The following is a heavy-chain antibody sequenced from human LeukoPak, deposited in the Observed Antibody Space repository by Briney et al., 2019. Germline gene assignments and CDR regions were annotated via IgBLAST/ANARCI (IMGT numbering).Heavy chain of an antibody. V-gene: IGHV1-69*13. CDR1: GGTFSSYA. CDR3: ARGQVTIGELSPYYFDY. CDR2: IIPIFGTA. D-gene: IGHD3-10*01. Sequence: PSVKLSCKASGGTFSSYAISWVRLAPGQGLEWMGGIIPIFGTANYAQKFQGRVTITADESTSTAYMELSSLRSEDTAVYYCARGQVTIGELSPYYFDYWGRGTPVTVSS. J-gene: IGHJ4*02.